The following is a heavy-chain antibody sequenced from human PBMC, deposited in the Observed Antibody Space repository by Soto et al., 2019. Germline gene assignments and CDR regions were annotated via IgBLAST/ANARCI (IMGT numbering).Heavy chain of an antibody. CDR1: GGSISSSNW. V-gene: IGHV4-30-4*01. CDR3: ARVRANYYDSSGYGFQH. Sequence: PSETLSLTCAVSGGSISSSNWWSWVRQPPGKGLEWIGYIYYSGSTYYNPPLKSRVTISVDTSKNQFSLKLSSVTAADTAVYYCARVRANYYDSSGYGFQHWGQGTLVTVSS. J-gene: IGHJ1*01. D-gene: IGHD3-22*01. CDR2: IYYSGST.